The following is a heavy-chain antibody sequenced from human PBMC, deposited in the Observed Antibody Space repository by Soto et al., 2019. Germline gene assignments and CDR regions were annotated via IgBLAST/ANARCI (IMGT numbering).Heavy chain of an antibody. J-gene: IGHJ4*02. V-gene: IGHV3-21*01. Sequence: EVQLVESGGGLVKPGGSLRLSCAASGFTFSSYSMNWVRQAPGKGLEWVSSISRSSSYIYYADSVKGRFTISRDNAKNSLYLQMNSLRAEDTAVYYCARDQQLEWLLYGDKRYYFDYWGQGTLVPVSS. CDR3: ARDQQLEWLLYGDKRYYFDY. CDR1: GFTFSSYS. CDR2: ISRSSSYI. D-gene: IGHD3-3*01.